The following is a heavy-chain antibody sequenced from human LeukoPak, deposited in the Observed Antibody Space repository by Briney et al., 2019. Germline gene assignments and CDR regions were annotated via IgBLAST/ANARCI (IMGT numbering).Heavy chain of an antibody. J-gene: IGHJ4*02. CDR1: GFTFSSYW. Sequence: GGSLRLSCAASGFTFSSYWMSWVRQAPGKGLEWVSSISSSSSYIYYADSVKGRFTISRDNAKNSLYLQMNSLRAEDTAVYYCARDWRRSVAGTYYFDYWGQGTLVTVSS. CDR3: ARDWRRSVAGTYYFDY. D-gene: IGHD1-7*01. CDR2: ISSSSSYI. V-gene: IGHV3-21*01.